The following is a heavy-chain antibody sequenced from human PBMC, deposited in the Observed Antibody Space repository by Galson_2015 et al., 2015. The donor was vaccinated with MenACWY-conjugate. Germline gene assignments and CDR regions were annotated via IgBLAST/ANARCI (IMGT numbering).Heavy chain of an antibody. Sequence: ETLSLTCTVSGVSMNSGAYYWVWIRQPPGKGLEWIGSMYYSGSTYYNPSLKSRVSISVDRSKNQFSLRLNSVTAADTAVYYCVRGGYDLDYWGQGTLVTV. D-gene: IGHD5-12*01. CDR2: MYYSGST. CDR3: VRGGYDLDY. J-gene: IGHJ4*02. V-gene: IGHV4-39*07. CDR1: GVSMNSGAYY.